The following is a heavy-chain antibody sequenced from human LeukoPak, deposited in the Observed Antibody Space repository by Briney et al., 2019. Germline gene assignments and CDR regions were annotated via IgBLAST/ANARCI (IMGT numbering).Heavy chain of an antibody. J-gene: IGHJ4*02. CDR1: GFTFSSYG. V-gene: IGHV3-30*03. CDR2: ISYDGSNK. D-gene: IGHD3-9*01. CDR3: ARGQGSGLRYFDWLSQPDFY. Sequence: GRSLRLSCAASGFTFSSYGMHWVRQAPGKGLEWVAVISYDGSNKYYADSVKGRFTISRDNSKNTLYLQMNSLRAEDTAVYYCARGQGSGLRYFDWLSQPDFYWGQGTLVTVSS.